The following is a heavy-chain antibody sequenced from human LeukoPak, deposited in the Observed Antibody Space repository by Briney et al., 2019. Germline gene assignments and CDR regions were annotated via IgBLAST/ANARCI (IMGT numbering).Heavy chain of an antibody. V-gene: IGHV3-7*03. CDR3: ARGPRRGTYYDFWSGYYRTANWFDP. CDR1: GFTFSSYW. CDR2: IKQDGSEK. J-gene: IGHJ5*02. Sequence: GGSLRLSCAASGFTFSSYWMSWVRQAPGKGLEWVANIKQDGSEKYYVDSVKGRFTISRDNAKNSLYLQMNSLRAEDTAVYYCARGPRRGTYYDFWSGYYRTANWFDPWGQGTLVTVSS. D-gene: IGHD3-3*01.